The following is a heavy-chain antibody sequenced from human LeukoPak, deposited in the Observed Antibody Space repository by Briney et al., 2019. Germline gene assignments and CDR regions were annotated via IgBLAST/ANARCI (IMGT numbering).Heavy chain of an antibody. D-gene: IGHD3-10*01. CDR1: GYTFTSYG. J-gene: IGHJ4*02. CDR2: ISAYNGNT. Sequence: DSVKVSCKASGYTFTSYGISWVRQAPGQGLEWMAWISAYNGNTDYAQNLRGRVTMTTDTSTSTAYMELRSPRSDDTAVYYCARDSVDGSGTYYNDSPDYWGQGTLVTVSS. V-gene: IGHV1-18*01. CDR3: ARDSVDGSGTYYNDSPDY.